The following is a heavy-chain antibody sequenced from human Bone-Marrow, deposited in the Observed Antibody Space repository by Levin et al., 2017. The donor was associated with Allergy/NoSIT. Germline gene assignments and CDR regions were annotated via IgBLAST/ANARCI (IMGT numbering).Heavy chain of an antibody. Sequence: GGSLRLSCAASGFTFSSYSMNWVRQAPGKGLECVAQIKADGSEKNYVDSVKGRFTISRDNAKNSLHLQMDSLRAEDTAVYYCARDAIVGRPLVAFDIWGQGTTVTVSS. CDR1: GFTFSSYS. J-gene: IGHJ3*02. V-gene: IGHV3-7*01. CDR3: ARDAIVGRPLVAFDI. CDR2: IKADGSEK. D-gene: IGHD6-6*01.